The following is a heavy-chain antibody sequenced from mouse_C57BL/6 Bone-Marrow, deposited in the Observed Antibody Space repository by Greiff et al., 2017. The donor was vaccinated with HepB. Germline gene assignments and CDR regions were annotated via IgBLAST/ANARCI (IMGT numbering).Heavy chain of an antibody. CDR3: ARDNYSFYFDV. CDR2: ISYDGSN. CDR1: GYSITSGYY. D-gene: IGHD2-12*01. V-gene: IGHV3-6*01. Sequence: EVQRVESGPGLVKPSQSLSLTCSVTGYSITSGYYWNWIRQFPGNKLEWMGYISYDGSNNYNPSLKNRISITRDTSKNQFFLKLNSVTTEDTATYYCARDNYSFYFDVWGTGTTVTVSS. J-gene: IGHJ1*03.